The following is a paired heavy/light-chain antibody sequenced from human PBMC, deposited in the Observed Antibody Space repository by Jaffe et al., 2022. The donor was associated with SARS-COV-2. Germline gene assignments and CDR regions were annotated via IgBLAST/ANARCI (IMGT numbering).Light chain of an antibody. J-gene: IGLJ1*01. V-gene: IGLV3-1*01. CDR2: QDS. Sequence: SYELTQPPSVSVSPGQTASITCSGDKLGDKYACWYQQKPGQSPVLVIYQDSKRPSGIPERFSGSNSGNTATLTISGTQAMDEADYYCQAWDSSTPYVFGTGTKVTVL. CDR1: KLGDKY. CDR3: QAWDSSTPYV.
Heavy chain of an antibody. D-gene: IGHD2-8*01. CDR2: ISSSGSTI. CDR3: ARGPNGTLIQPYYYYGMDV. Sequence: QVQLVESGGGLVKPGGSLRLSCAASGFTFSDYYMSWIRQAPGKGLEWVSYISSSGSTIYYADSVKGRFTISRDNAKNSLYLQMNSLRAEDTAVYYCARGPNGTLIQPYYYYGMDVWGQGTTVTVSS. J-gene: IGHJ6*02. CDR1: GFTFSDYY. V-gene: IGHV3-11*01.